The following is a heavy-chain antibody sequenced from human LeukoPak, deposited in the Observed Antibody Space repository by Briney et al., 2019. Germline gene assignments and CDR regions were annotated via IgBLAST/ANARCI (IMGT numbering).Heavy chain of an antibody. Sequence: GGSLRLSCAASGFTFSNFGMHWVRQAPGKGLEWVAFIRYDESKKYYADPVKGRFTISRDNFKNTLYLQMNSLRAEDTAVYYCAKGDCSSTSCYGHSSRFDPWGQGTLVTVSS. V-gene: IGHV3-30*02. CDR3: AKGDCSSTSCYGHSSRFDP. J-gene: IGHJ5*02. D-gene: IGHD2-2*01. CDR1: GFTFSNFG. CDR2: IRYDESKK.